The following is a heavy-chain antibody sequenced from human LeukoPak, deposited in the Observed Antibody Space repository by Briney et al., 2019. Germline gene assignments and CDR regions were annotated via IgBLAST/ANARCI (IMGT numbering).Heavy chain of an antibody. V-gene: IGHV4-59*12. D-gene: IGHD6-13*01. J-gene: IGHJ5*02. CDR1: GGSISSYY. CDR2: IYHSGST. CDR3: ARDHGYSSSWTGFELPTDKTT. Sequence: SETLSLTCTVSGGSISSYYWSWIRQPPGKGLEWIGSIYHSGSTYYNPSLKSRVTISVDTSKNQFSLKLSSVTAADTAVYYCARDHGYSSSWTGFELPTDKTTWGQGTLVTVSS.